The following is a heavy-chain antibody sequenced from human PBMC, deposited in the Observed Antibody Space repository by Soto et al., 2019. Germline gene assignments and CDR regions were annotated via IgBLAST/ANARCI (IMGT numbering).Heavy chain of an antibody. J-gene: IGHJ4*02. V-gene: IGHV3-30-3*02. CDR2: ISYDGSNK. CDR1: GFTFSSYA. D-gene: IGHD1-1*01. CDR3: AKLTHLGLEHTGFLDY. Sequence: WGSLRLSCAASGFTFSSYAMHWVRQAPGKGLEWVAVISYDGSNKYYADSVKGRFTISRDNSKNTLYLQMNSLRAEDTAVYYCAKLTHLGLEHTGFLDYWGQGALVTVSS.